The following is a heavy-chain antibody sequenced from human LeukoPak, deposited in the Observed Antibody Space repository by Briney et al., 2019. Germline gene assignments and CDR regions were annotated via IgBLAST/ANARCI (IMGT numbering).Heavy chain of an antibody. CDR2: MNPNSGST. CDR3: ARGIAAAGYRRSPEPHGMDV. CDR1: RSTVTTYE. J-gene: IGHJ6*02. D-gene: IGHD6-13*01. V-gene: IGHV1-8*01. Sequence: GSPGRVCCTPSRSTVTTYEINWGRRSARHGVKGRGWMNPNSGSTGYAQKFQGRDTMTRNTSISTAYMELSSLRSEDTAVYYCARGIAAAGYRRSPEPHGMDVWGQGTTVTVSS.